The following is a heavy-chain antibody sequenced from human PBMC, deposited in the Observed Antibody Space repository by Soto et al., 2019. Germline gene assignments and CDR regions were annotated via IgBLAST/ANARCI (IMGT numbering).Heavy chain of an antibody. CDR1: GYTFTSYD. D-gene: IGHD3-10*01. CDR2: MNPNSGNT. J-gene: IGHJ5*02. V-gene: IGHV1-8*01. CDR3: STRAMVRGVPNWFDP. Sequence: ASVKVSCKASGYTFTSYDINWVRQATGQGLEWMGWMNPNSGNTGYAQKFQGRVTMTRNTSISTAYMELSSLRSEDTAVYYCSTRAMVRGVPNWFDPWGQGTLVTVSS.